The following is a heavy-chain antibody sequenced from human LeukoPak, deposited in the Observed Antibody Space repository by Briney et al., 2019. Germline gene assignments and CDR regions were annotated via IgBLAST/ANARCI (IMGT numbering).Heavy chain of an antibody. CDR2: IAHDGSNK. J-gene: IGHJ6*03. D-gene: IGHD6-6*01. V-gene: IGHV3-30*04. Sequence: PGGSLRLSCAASGFTFNTYAMHWVRQAPGKGLEGVAIIAHDGSNKYYADSVKGRFTISRDNSKNTLYLQMNSLRAEDTAVYYCARDGEYSSSLSYYYYYYYMDVWGKGTTVTVSS. CDR1: GFTFNTYA. CDR3: ARDGEYSSSLSYYYYYYYMDV.